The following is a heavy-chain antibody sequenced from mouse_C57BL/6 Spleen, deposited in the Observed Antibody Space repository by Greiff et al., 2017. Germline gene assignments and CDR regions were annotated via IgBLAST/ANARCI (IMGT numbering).Heavy chain of an antibody. J-gene: IGHJ3*01. V-gene: IGHV1-59*01. CDR3: ARDYSGSSPAY. Sequence: QVQLQQPGAELVRPGTSVKLSCKASGYTFTSYWMHWVKQRPGQGLEWIGVIDTSDSYTNYNQKFKGKATLTVDTSSSTAYMQLSSLTSEDSAVYYCARDYSGSSPAYWGQGTLVTVSA. CDR1: GYTFTSYW. CDR2: IDTSDSYT. D-gene: IGHD1-1*01.